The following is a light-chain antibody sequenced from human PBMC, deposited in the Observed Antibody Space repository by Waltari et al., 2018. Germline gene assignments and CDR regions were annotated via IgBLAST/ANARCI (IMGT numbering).Light chain of an antibody. J-gene: IGKJ1*01. CDR3: QQYATSPRT. Sequence: EIVLTQSPGTLSLSPGDRATLSCRASQSFGGTYLAWYHQRPGQSPRLLIYGASSRATGIPDRFSGSGSGTEFILTISSLEPEDFGVYYCQQYATSPRTFGQGTKVEGK. CDR1: QSFGGTY. CDR2: GAS. V-gene: IGKV3-20*01.